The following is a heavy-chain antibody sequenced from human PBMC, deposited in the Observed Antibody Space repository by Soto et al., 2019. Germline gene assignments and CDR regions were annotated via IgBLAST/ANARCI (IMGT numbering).Heavy chain of an antibody. CDR2: MYNTGST. V-gene: IGHV4-59*01. J-gene: IGHJ4*02. CDR3: ARRYGDCFDF. D-gene: IGHD4-17*01. CDR1: GGSISRYY. Sequence: PSETLSLTCTVSGGSISRYYWSWIRQPPGKGLEWIGYMYNTGSTVYNPSFKSRVTISVDTSKNQFSLKLNSVTAADTAVYYCARRYGDCFDFWGQGTLVTVSS.